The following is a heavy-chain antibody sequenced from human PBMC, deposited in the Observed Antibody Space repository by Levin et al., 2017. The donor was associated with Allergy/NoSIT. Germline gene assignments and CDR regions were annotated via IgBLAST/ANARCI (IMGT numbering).Heavy chain of an antibody. V-gene: IGHV4-39*01. J-gene: IGHJ4*02. CDR2: VFYSGSS. CDR3: AAYGSEIYSDLDY. CDR1: GGSITDRSFY. Sequence: SETLSLTCTVSGGSITDRSFYWGWIRQPPGQGLEWIGSVFYSGSSYYNPSLEGRITISADRSKNQFSLNLSSVTAADTAVYYCAAYGSEIYSDLDYWGQGTLVTVSS. D-gene: IGHD3-10*01.